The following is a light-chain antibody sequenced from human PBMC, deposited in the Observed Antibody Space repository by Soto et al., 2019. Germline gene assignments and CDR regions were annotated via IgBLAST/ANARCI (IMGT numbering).Light chain of an antibody. J-gene: IGKJ4*01. CDR3: QQYDNLPLT. CDR2: DAS. V-gene: IGKV1-33*01. Sequence: DIQMTQSPSSLSASVGDRVSLTCQASQDIINYLIWYQQKPGKAPKLLIYDASKLETGVPSRFSGSGYGTDFTFTISSLQPEDTGTYYCQQYDNLPLTFGGGTRVEI. CDR1: QDIINY.